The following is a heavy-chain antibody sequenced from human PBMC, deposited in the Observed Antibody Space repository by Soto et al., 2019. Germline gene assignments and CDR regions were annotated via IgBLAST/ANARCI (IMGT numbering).Heavy chain of an antibody. J-gene: IGHJ6*02. CDR2: IRSKANSYAT. CDR3: TRPGTTSKTDYYYYGMDV. D-gene: IGHD1-7*01. V-gene: IGHV3-73*01. Sequence: GGSLRLSCAASGFTFSGSAMHWVRQASGKGLEWVGRIRSKANSYATAYAASVKGRFTISRDDSKNTAYLQMNSLKTEDTAVYYCTRPGTTSKTDYYYYGMDVWGQGTTVTVSS. CDR1: GFTFSGSA.